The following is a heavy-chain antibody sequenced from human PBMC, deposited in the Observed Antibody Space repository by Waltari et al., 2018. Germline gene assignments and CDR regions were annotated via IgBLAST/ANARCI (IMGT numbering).Heavy chain of an antibody. CDR2: IIPIFGTA. J-gene: IGHJ6*03. D-gene: IGHD2-2*01. CDR1: GGTFSSYA. CDR3: ARGVVVVPAPPYYYYMDV. V-gene: IGHV1-69*01. Sequence: QVQLVQSGAEVKKPGSSVKVSCKASGGTFSSYAISWVGQAPGQGLEWMGGIIPIFGTANYAQKFQGRVTITADESTSTAYMELSSLRSEDTAVYYCARGVVVVPAPPYYYYMDVWGKGTTVTVSS.